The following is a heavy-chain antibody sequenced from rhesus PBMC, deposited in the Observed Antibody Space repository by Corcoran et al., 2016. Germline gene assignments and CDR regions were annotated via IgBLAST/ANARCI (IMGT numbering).Heavy chain of an antibody. CDR3: ARIRAAGPRGYYGLDS. Sequence: QVQLQESGPGLVKPSETLSLTCAVSGGSISGYYWNWIRQPPGKGLEWIWYIGGSSGLTYYNPSRKSRVTISTDTSKHQFSLKLSSVTAADTAVYYCARIRAAGPRGYYGLDSWGQGVVVTVSS. V-gene: IGHV4-165*02. D-gene: IGHD6S26*01. J-gene: IGHJ6*01. CDR2: IGGSSGLT. CDR1: GGSISGYY.